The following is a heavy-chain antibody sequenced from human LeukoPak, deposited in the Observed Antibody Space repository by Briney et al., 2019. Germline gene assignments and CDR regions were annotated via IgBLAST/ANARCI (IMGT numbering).Heavy chain of an antibody. V-gene: IGHV4-39*01. J-gene: IGHJ4*02. CDR2: IYDSGST. CDR1: GGSIRSSYYY. CDR3: ARLVVWKWYLDY. D-gene: IGHD2-15*01. Sequence: PSETLSLTCTVSGGSIRSSYYYWGWIRQPPGKGLEWIGSIYDSGSTYYNPSLKSRVTISVDTSKNQFSLKLNSVTAADTAVYYCARLVVWKWYLDYWGQGTLVTVSS.